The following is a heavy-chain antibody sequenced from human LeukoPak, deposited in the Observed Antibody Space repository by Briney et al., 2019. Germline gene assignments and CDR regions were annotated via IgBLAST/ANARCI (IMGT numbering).Heavy chain of an antibody. D-gene: IGHD1-26*01. Sequence: GGSLRLSCAASGFTFSSYDMSWVRQAPGEGLKWVSIISASGSNTIYADSVKGRFTISRDNSKNTLYLQMNSLRAEDTAVYYCAKGASGSHYYSFDYWGQGTLVTVSS. CDR2: ISASGSNT. J-gene: IGHJ4*02. V-gene: IGHV3-23*01. CDR3: AKGASGSHYYSFDY. CDR1: GFTFSSYD.